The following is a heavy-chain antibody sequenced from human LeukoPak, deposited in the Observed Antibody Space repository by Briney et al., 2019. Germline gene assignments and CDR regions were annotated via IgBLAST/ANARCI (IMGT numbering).Heavy chain of an antibody. Sequence: PGGSLRLSCAASGFTFSSYAMSWVRQAPGEGLEWVSAISGSGGSTYYADSVKGRFTISRDNSKNTLYLQMYGLRAEDTAVYYCARELYDSSGYHYFGPHDYWGQGTLVTVSS. CDR3: ARELYDSSGYHYFGPHDY. CDR1: GFTFSSYA. V-gene: IGHV3-23*01. D-gene: IGHD3-22*01. J-gene: IGHJ4*02. CDR2: ISGSGGST.